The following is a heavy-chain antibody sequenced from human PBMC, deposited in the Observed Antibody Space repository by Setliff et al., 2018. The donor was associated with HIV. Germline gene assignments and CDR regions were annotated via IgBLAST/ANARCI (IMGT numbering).Heavy chain of an antibody. CDR2: VDPEDGET. V-gene: IGHV1-69-2*01. CDR3: TTPLDSSGYFGSDYFDY. CDR1: GGTFSSYP. D-gene: IGHD3-22*01. J-gene: IGHJ4*02. Sequence: ASVKVSCKASGGTFSSYPISWVRQAPGQGLEWMGRVDPEDGETTYAEKFQGRITITADTSTDTAYLELSSLRSEDSAFYYCTTPLDSSGYFGSDYFDYWGQGALVTVSS.